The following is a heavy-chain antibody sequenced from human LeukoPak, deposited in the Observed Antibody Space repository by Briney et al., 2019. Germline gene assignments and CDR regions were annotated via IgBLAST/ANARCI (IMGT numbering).Heavy chain of an antibody. CDR3: AGQSSGWLLGLDYFDY. D-gene: IGHD6-19*01. Sequence: SETLSLTCTVSGGSISSSSYYWGWIRQPPGKGLEWIGSIYYSGGTYYNPSLKSRVTISVDTSKNQFSLKLSSVTAADTAVYYCAGQSSGWLLGLDYFDYWGQGTLVTVSS. CDR2: IYYSGGT. J-gene: IGHJ4*02. CDR1: GGSISSSSYY. V-gene: IGHV4-39*01.